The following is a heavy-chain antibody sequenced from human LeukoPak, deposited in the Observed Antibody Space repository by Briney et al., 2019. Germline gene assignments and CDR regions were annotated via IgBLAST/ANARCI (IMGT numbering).Heavy chain of an antibody. CDR1: GGTFSSYS. CDR2: IIPAFGTA. V-gene: IGHV1-69*05. CDR3: ASEGNYDSSGYSRYNYYYMDV. D-gene: IGHD3-22*01. Sequence: GASVKVSCKGSGGTFSSYSISWVRQAPGQGLEWMGGIIPAFGTAHYAQKFQGRVTFTTDESTTTAYMELRSLRSEDTAVYYCASEGNYDSSGYSRYNYYYMDVWGKGTAVTASS. J-gene: IGHJ6*03.